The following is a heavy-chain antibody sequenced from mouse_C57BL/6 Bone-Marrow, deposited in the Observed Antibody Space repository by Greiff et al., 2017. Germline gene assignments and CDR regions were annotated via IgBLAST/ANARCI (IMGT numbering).Heavy chain of an antibody. V-gene: IGHV5-4*01. CDR1: GFTFSSYA. CDR2: ISDGGSYT. D-gene: IGHD1-1*01. Sequence: EVKLVESGGGLVKPGGSLKLSCAASGFTFSSYAMSWVRQTPEKRLEWVATISDGGSYTYYPDNVKGRFTISRDNAKNNLYLQMSHLKSEDTAMYYCAREPLYDYGSSYWYFDVWGTGTTVTVSS. J-gene: IGHJ1*03. CDR3: AREPLYDYGSSYWYFDV.